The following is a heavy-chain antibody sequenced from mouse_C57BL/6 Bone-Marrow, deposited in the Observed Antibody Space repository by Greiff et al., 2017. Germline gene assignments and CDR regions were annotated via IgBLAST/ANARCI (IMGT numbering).Heavy chain of an antibody. CDR3: ARLGLDSPAWFAY. CDR2: INPYNGCT. J-gene: IGHJ3*01. Sequence: VQLQQSGPVLVKPGASVKMSCKASGYTFTDYYMNWVKQSHGKSLEWIGVINPYNGCTSYNQKFKGKATLTVDKSSSTAYMELNSLTSEDSAVYYCARLGLDSPAWFAYWGQGTLVTVSA. V-gene: IGHV1-19*01. CDR1: GYTFTDYY. D-gene: IGHD6-1*01.